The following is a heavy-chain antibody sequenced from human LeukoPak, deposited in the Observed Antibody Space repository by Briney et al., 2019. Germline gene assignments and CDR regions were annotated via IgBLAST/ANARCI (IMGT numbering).Heavy chain of an antibody. CDR1: EFTLSLTW. V-gene: IGHV3-7*03. CDR2: MKEDGSEK. J-gene: IGHJ6*02. D-gene: IGHD3-9*01. Sequence: GGSLRLSCAASEFTLSLTWMTWVRQAPGKGLEWVANMKEDGSEKYYVDSVKGRFTISRDNAKNSLYLQMNSLRAEDTAVYYCARDLRYFDSYYYYYGMDVWGQGTTVTVSS. CDR3: ARDLRYFDSYYYYYGMDV.